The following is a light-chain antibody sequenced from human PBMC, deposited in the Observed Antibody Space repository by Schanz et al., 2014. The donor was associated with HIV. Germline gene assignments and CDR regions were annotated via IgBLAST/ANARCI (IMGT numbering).Light chain of an antibody. V-gene: IGLV2-14*03. CDR2: EVS. Sequence: QSALTQPASVSGSPGQSITISCTGTSSDVGGYKYVSWYQQHPGKAPKLMIFEVSSRPSGVSNRFSGSKSGNTASLTISGLQAEDEADYYCSSYTSSSTLFGGGTKLTVL. CDR3: SSYTSSSTL. CDR1: SSDVGGYKY. J-gene: IGLJ2*01.